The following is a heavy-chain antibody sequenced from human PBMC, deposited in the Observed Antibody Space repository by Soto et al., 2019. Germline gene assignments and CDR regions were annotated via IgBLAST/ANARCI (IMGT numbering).Heavy chain of an antibody. CDR1: GFTISSYG. Sequence: QVQLVESGGGVVLPGRSLRLSCAASGFTISSYGILWVRQAPGKGLEWVAVISYDGSNKYYADCVKGRFTISRDNSKNTLYLQMNSLRAEDTAVYYCAKDHYDTLTGYYGPDYWGQGTLVTVSS. J-gene: IGHJ4*02. CDR2: ISYDGSNK. V-gene: IGHV3-30*18. D-gene: IGHD3-9*01. CDR3: AKDHYDTLTGYYGPDY.